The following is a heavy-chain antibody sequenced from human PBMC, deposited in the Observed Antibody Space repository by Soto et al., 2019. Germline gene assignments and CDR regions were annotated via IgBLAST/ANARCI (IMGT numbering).Heavy chain of an antibody. V-gene: IGHV4-59*01. CDR1: GGSSSSYY. Sequence: SETLSLTCTVSGGSSSSYYWSWIRQPPGKGLEWIGYIYHSGSTYYNPSLKSRVTISVDTSKNQFSLKLSSVTAADTAVYYCARVLVQLWHADADGAMDVWGQGTTVTVSS. D-gene: IGHD5-18*01. CDR3: ARVLVQLWHADADGAMDV. J-gene: IGHJ6*02. CDR2: IYHSGST.